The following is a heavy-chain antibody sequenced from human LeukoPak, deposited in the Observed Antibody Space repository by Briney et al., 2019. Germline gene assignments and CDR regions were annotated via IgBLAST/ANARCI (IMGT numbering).Heavy chain of an antibody. CDR3: ARESYGNYYYYGMDV. Sequence: SETLSLTCTVSGGSISSYYWSWIRQPPGKGLEWIGYIYCSGSTNYNPSLKSRVTISVDTSKNQFSLKLSSVTAADTAVYYCARESYGNYYYYGMDVWGQGTTVTVSS. CDR2: IYCSGST. CDR1: GGSISSYY. V-gene: IGHV4-59*01. J-gene: IGHJ6*02. D-gene: IGHD4-17*01.